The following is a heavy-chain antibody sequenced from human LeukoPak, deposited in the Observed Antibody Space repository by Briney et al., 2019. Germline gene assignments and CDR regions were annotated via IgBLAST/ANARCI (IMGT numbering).Heavy chain of an antibody. J-gene: IGHJ4*02. CDR1: GDSMRGFY. D-gene: IGHD3-9*01. Sequence: PSETLSLTCSVSGDSMRGFYWSWIRQPPGEALEWIGYFYYSGDTNYNPALESRLIITVDTSKNQFSLKLSSVTAADTAVYYCARWNYDILTGYRYFDYWGQGTLVTVSS. CDR3: ARWNYDILTGYRYFDY. CDR2: FYYSGDT. V-gene: IGHV4-59*01.